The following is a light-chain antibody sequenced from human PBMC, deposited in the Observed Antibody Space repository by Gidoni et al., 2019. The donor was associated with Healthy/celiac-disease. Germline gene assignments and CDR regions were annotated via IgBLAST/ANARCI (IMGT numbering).Light chain of an antibody. J-gene: IGKJ1*01. Sequence: VVMTQSPLSLPITLGPPASIPCRSSQSLVQSDGNNYLNWFQQRPGQSPRRLIYKVSNREAGVEDRFSGSGAGTDFTLKISRVEAEDVGVYYCMQGTPWPRTFGPXTKVEIK. V-gene: IGKV2-30*02. CDR1: QSLVQSDGNNY. CDR2: KVS. CDR3: MQGTPWPRT.